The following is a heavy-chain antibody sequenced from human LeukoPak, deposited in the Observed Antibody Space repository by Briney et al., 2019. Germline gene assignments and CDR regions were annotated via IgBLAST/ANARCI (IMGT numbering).Heavy chain of an antibody. CDR2: INPSGGST. Sequence: GASVKVSCEASGYTFTSYYMHWVRQAPGQGLEWMGIINPSGGSTSYAQKFQGRVTMTRDTSTSTVYMELSSLRSEDTAVYYCAILTTDENEDFDYWGQGTLVTVSS. J-gene: IGHJ4*02. CDR3: AILTTDENEDFDY. CDR1: GYTFTSYY. D-gene: IGHD4-17*01. V-gene: IGHV1-46*01.